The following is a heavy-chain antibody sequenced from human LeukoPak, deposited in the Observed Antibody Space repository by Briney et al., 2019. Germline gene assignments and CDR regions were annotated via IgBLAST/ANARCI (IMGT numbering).Heavy chain of an antibody. CDR1: GFTFSSYE. Sequence: PGVSLRLSCAASGFTFSSYEMNWVRQAPGKGLEWVSYISSSGTTIYYADSVKGRFTISRDNAKNSLYLQMNSLRAEDTAVYYCARQVTIFGVLTMDVWGKGTTVTVSS. CDR2: ISSSGTTI. V-gene: IGHV3-48*03. CDR3: ARQVTIFGVLTMDV. J-gene: IGHJ6*03. D-gene: IGHD3-3*01.